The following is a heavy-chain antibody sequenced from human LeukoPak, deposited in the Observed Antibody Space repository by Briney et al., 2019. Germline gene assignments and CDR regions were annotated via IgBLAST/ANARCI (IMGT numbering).Heavy chain of an antibody. Sequence: GGSLRLSCAASGFTFSSYWMHWVRQAPGKGLVWVSRINSDGRSTNYADSVKGRFTISRDNANNSLHLQMNSLRVEDTGIYFCARGSTFGGVISDFWGQGTLVTVSS. V-gene: IGHV3-74*01. J-gene: IGHJ4*02. D-gene: IGHD3-16*02. CDR1: GFTFSSYW. CDR3: ARGSTFGGVISDF. CDR2: INSDGRST.